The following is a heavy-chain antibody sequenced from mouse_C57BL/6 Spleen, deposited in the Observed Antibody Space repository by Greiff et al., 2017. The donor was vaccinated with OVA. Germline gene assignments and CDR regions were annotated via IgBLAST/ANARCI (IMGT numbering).Heavy chain of an antibody. Sequence: VQLQQSGAELARPGASVKLSCTASGYPFTSYGISWVKQRTGPGLEWIGEIYPRSCNTYYNAKFKGKATLTADKSSSTAYMERRSLTSEDSAVYFCAREAYWGQGTLVTVSA. CDR2: IYPRSCNT. CDR1: GYPFTSYG. V-gene: IGHV1-81*01. CDR3: AREAY. J-gene: IGHJ3*01.